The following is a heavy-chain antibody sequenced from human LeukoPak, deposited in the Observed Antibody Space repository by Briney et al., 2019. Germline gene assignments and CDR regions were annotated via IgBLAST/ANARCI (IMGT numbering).Heavy chain of an antibody. D-gene: IGHD2-21*02. J-gene: IGHJ4*02. CDR3: ARESAVTAILGY. Sequence: ASVKVSCKASGYTFTSYAMHWVRQAPGQRLEWMGWINAGNGITKYSQKFQGRVTITRDTSASTAYMELSSLRSEDTAVYYCARESAVTAILGYWGQGTLVTVSS. CDR2: INAGNGIT. CDR1: GYTFTSYA. V-gene: IGHV1-3*01.